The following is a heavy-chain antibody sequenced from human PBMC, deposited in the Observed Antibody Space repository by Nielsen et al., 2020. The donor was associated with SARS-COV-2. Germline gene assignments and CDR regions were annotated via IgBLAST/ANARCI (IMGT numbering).Heavy chain of an antibody. CDR2: IKQDGSEK. CDR1: GFTFSNAW. J-gene: IGHJ6*02. D-gene: IGHD2-21*02. CDR3: ARDGLTDIYYGMDV. V-gene: IGHV3-7*01. Sequence: GESLKISCAASGFTFSNAWMSWVRQAPGKGLEWVANIKQDGSEKYYVDSVKGRFTISRDNAKNSLYLQMNSLRAEDTAVYYCARDGLTDIYYGMDVWGQGTTVTVSS.